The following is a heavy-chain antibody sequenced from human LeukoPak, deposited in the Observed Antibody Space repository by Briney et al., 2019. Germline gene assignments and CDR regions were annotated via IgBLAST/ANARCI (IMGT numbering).Heavy chain of an antibody. D-gene: IGHD6-13*01. CDR2: ISSNGGST. Sequence: PGGSLRLSCSASGFTFSSYAMHRVRQAPGKGLEYVSAISSNGGSTYYADSVKGRFTISRDNSKNTLYLQMSSLRAEDTAVYYCVRGRGIAAAGYFYWGQGTLVTVSS. V-gene: IGHV3-64D*06. J-gene: IGHJ4*02. CDR1: GFTFSSYA. CDR3: VRGRGIAAAGYFY.